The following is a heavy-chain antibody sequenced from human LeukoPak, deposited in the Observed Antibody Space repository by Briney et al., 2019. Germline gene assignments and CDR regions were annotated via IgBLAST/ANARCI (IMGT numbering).Heavy chain of an antibody. CDR2: IRTTAEGAKYA. J-gene: IGHJ4*02. Sequence: PGGSLRLSCATSGFSFTDCPMNWVRQAPGKGLEWISNIRTTAEGAKYAYYADSVKVRVTISRDDGKNTLYLHMNSLRDDDTAVYYCATDQRYAFDYWGQGILVTVSS. CDR1: GFSFTDCP. CDR3: ATDQRYAFDY. D-gene: IGHD3-9*01. V-gene: IGHV3-48*02.